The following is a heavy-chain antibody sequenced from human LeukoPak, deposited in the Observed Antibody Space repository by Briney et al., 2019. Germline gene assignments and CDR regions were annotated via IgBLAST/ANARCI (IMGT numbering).Heavy chain of an antibody. D-gene: IGHD5-18*01. CDR1: GGSVSSGSYY. J-gene: IGHJ6*02. V-gene: IGHV4-61*01. Sequence: PSQTLSLTCTVSGGSVSSGSYYWSWIRQPPGKGLEWIGYIYYSGSTNYNPSLKSRVTISVDTSKNQFSLKLSSVTAADTAVYYCARDQGRHTAMIYYYGMDVWGQGTTVTVSS. CDR2: IYYSGST. CDR3: ARDQGRHTAMIYYYGMDV.